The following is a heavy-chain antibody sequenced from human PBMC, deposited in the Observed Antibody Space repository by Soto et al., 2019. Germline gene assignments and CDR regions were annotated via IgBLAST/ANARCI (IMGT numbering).Heavy chain of an antibody. CDR1: GFTFSSYS. CDR2: ISSSSYI. CDR3: ARDLIVVVPAAPGYGMDV. V-gene: IGHV3-21*01. Sequence: TGGSLRLSCAASGFTFSSYSMNWVRQAPGKGLEWVSSISSSSYIYYADSVKGRFTISRDNAKNSLYLQMNSLRAEDTAVYYCARDLIVVVPAAPGYGMDVWGQGTTVTVS. D-gene: IGHD2-2*01. J-gene: IGHJ6*02.